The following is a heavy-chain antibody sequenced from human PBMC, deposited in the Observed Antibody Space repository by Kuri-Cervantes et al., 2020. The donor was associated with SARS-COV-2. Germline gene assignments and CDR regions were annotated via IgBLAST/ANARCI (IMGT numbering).Heavy chain of an antibody. V-gene: IGHV3-48*03. Sequence: GESLKISCAASGFTFSSYEMNWVRQAPGKGLEWVSYISSSGSTIYYADSVKGRFTISRDNAKNSLYLQMNSLRAEDTTVYYCASSPVAAPFGAFDIWGQGTMVTVSS. D-gene: IGHD6-19*01. CDR1: GFTFSSYE. J-gene: IGHJ3*02. CDR3: ASSPVAAPFGAFDI. CDR2: ISSSGSTI.